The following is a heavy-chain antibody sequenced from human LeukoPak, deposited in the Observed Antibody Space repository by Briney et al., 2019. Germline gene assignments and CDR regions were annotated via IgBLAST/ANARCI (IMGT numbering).Heavy chain of an antibody. CDR2: TSYDGSSE. V-gene: IGHV3-30-3*01. J-gene: IGHJ4*02. CDR3: ARALSQGAGAAVPSAPIDY. CDR1: GLTFSDYV. D-gene: IGHD2-2*01. Sequence: GGSLRLSCAASGLTFSDYVLYWVRQAPGKGLEWVAVTSYDGSSEYYTDSVKGRFTVSRDNSRSTLYLQMNGLRVEDTGVYYCARALSQGAGAAVPSAPIDYWGQGTLVTVSS.